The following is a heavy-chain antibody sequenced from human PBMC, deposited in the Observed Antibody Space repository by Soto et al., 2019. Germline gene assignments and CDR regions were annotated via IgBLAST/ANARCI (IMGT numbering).Heavy chain of an antibody. CDR2: IDGSGAGA. D-gene: IGHD3-9*01. Sequence: EVQLLESGGGLVQPGGSLRLSCAASGFTFRSYAMSWVRQAPGRGLECVSSIDGSGAGAYYADSVKGRFTISRDNSKNELDLQMNSLRAEDTAVYYCANGDILTGSKEGWDYWGQGTLVTVSS. J-gene: IGHJ4*02. V-gene: IGHV3-23*01. CDR3: ANGDILTGSKEGWDY. CDR1: GFTFRSYA.